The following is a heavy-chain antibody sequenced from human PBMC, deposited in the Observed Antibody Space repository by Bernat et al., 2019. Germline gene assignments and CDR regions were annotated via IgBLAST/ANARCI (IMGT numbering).Heavy chain of an antibody. CDR1: GFTVLNNY. CDR3: ARDSCTTTSCYGD. V-gene: IGHV3-66*01. J-gene: IGHJ4*02. D-gene: IGHD2-2*01. Sequence: VESGGGLVQPGGSLRLSCAASGFTVLNNYMSWVRQAPGKGLEWVSIIYSDGSTYYADSVKGRFTISRDNSKNTLYLQMNGLRAEDTAVYYCARDSCTTTSCYGDWGQGTQVTVYS. CDR2: IYSDGST.